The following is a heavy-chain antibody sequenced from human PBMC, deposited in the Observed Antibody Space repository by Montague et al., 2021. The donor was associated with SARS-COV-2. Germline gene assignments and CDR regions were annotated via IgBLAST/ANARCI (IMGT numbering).Heavy chain of an antibody. J-gene: IGHJ5*02. Sequence: SETLSLTCAVSGDSISSNRYCWGWIRQPPGKGLEWIGSIYYSGRTYYNPSLKSRVTISVDTSKNQFPLKLSSVTAADTAVYYCARDLRRGFDPWGQGTLVTVSS. V-gene: IGHV4-39*06. CDR3: ARDLRRGFDP. CDR2: IYYSGRT. CDR1: GDSISSNRYC. D-gene: IGHD3-10*01.